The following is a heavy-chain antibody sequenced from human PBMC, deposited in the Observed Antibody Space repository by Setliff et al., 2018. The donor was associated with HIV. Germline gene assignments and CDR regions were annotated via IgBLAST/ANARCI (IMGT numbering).Heavy chain of an antibody. D-gene: IGHD1-1*01. CDR2: YYNGGT. Sequence: PSETLSLTCTVSGASINSHYWNWVRQSPAKGLEWIGYYYNGGTSYNPSLQSRVTISVDTPKNQFSLMLSSATAADTAVYYCARVTSSPGYFLDYWGQGTLVTVSS. CDR3: ARVTSSPGYFLDY. CDR1: GASINSHY. J-gene: IGHJ4*02. V-gene: IGHV4-59*11.